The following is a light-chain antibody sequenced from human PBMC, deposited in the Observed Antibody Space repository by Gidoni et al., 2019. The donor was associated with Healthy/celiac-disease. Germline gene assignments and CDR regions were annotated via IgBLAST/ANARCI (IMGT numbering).Light chain of an antibody. CDR3: QQYNNWLSWT. Sequence: EIVMTQSPATLSVSPGERATLSCRASQSVSSNLAWYQQKPGQAPRRRIYGASTRPTGIPARFSGSGSGTEFTLTISSLQSEDFAVYYCQQYNNWLSWTFGQXTKVE. V-gene: IGKV3-15*01. CDR2: GAS. CDR1: QSVSSN. J-gene: IGKJ1*01.